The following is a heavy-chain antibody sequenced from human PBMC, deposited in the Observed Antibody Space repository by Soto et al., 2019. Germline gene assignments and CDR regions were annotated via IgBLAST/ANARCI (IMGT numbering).Heavy chain of an antibody. Sequence: SETLSLTCTVSGGSISSYYWSWIRQPPGKGLEWIGYIYYSGSTNYNPSLKSRVTISVDTSKNQVSLKLSSVTAADTAVYYCARGTGDAFDIWGQGTMVTVSS. CDR1: GGSISSYY. CDR3: ARGTGDAFDI. CDR2: IYYSGST. D-gene: IGHD3-9*01. V-gene: IGHV4-59*01. J-gene: IGHJ3*02.